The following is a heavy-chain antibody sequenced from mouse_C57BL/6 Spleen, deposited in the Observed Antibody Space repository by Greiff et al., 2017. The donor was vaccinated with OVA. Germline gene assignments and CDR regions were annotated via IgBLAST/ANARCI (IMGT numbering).Heavy chain of an antibody. D-gene: IGHD2-5*01. V-gene: IGHV5-16*01. CDR1: GFTFSDYY. CDR2: INYDGSST. Sequence: EVMLVESEGGLVQPGSSMKLSCTASGFTFSDYYMAWVRQVPEKGLEWVANINYDGSSTYYLDSLKSRFIISRDNAKNILYLQMSRLKSEDTATYYCARDDYSNHWYFDVWGTGTTVTVSS. J-gene: IGHJ1*03. CDR3: ARDDYSNHWYFDV.